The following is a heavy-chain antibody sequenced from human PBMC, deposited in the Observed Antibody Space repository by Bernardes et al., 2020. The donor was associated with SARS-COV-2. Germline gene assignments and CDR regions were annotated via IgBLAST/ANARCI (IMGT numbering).Heavy chain of an antibody. CDR2: INHGGST. V-gene: IGHV4-34*01. CDR1: GGSFINYY. CDR3: ARSGSYQLLFGF. J-gene: IGHJ4*02. D-gene: IGHD2-2*01. Sequence: SETLSLTCAVYGGSFINYYWSWIRQPPGKGLEWIGEINHGGSTNYNPSLKSRVTISVDTSKNQFSLKLSSVTAADTAVYFCARSGSYQLLFGFWGQGTLVTVSS.